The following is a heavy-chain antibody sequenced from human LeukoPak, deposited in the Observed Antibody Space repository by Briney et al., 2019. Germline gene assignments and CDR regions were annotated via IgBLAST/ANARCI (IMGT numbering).Heavy chain of an antibody. V-gene: IGHV4-30-2*01. CDR3: ARDFRTRNCTNGVCYNGPDAFDI. CDR1: GGSISSGGYS. Sequence: SETLSLTCAVSGGSISSGGYSWSWIRQPPGKGLEWIGYIYHSGSTYYNPSLKSRVTISVDRSKNQFSLKLSSVTAADTAVYYCARDFRTRNCTNGVCYNGPDAFDIWGQGTMVTVSS. D-gene: IGHD2-8*01. CDR2: IYHSGST. J-gene: IGHJ3*02.